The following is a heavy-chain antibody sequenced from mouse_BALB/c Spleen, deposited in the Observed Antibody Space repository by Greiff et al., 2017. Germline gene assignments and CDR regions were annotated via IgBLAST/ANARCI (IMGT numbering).Heavy chain of an antibody. CDR2: ISSGGST. V-gene: IGHV5-6-5*01. CDR3: ARGLSSLITNYFDY. D-gene: IGHD1-1*01. Sequence: DVMLVESGGGLVKPGGSLKLSCAASGFTFSSYAMSWVRQTPEKRLEWVASISSGGSTYYPDSVKGRFTISRDNARNILYLQMSSLRSEDTAMYYCARGLSSLITNYFDYWGQGTTLTVSS. J-gene: IGHJ2*01. CDR1: GFTFSSYA.